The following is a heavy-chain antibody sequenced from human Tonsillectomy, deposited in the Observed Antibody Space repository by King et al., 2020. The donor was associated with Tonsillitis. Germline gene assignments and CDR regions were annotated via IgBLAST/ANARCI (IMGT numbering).Heavy chain of an antibody. V-gene: IGHV4-34*01. J-gene: IGHJ3*02. D-gene: IGHD6-6*01. CDR3: AREEYSSSSGAFDI. Sequence: VQLQQWVAGLLKPSETLSLTCAVYGGSFSGYYWSWIGQHQGKGLEWIGEINHAGSTNYTPSLKSLVTISVDTSKKRFSLKLRSVTAADTAVYYCAREEYSSSSGAFDIWGQGTMVTVSS. CDR1: GGSFSGYY. CDR2: INHAGST.